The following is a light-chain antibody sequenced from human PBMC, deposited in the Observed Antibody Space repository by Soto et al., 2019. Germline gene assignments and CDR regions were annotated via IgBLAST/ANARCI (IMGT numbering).Light chain of an antibody. V-gene: IGLV2-14*01. CDR2: DVS. CDR3: SSYTGTSTLV. J-gene: IGLJ2*01. Sequence: QSALTQPASVSGSPGQSITISCTGTSSDVGDYDYVSWYQQQPGKAPQLMIYDVSDRPSGVPNRFSGSKSGNTASLTISGLQVEDEADYYCSSYTGTSTLVFGGGTKLTVL. CDR1: SSDVGDYDY.